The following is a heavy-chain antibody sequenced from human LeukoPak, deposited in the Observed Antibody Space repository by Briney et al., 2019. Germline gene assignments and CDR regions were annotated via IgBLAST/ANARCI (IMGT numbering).Heavy chain of an antibody. V-gene: IGHV4-59*08. J-gene: IGHJ6*02. CDR2: IYYSGNT. Sequence: SETLSLICAVAGGSISSYYWSWIRQPPGKGLEWIGYIYYSGNTNYNPSLKSRVTISVDTSKNQFSLKLSSVTAADTAVYYCARQAAAAGSSMGYYYYGMDVWGHGTTVTVSS. CDR3: ARQAAAAGSSMGYYYYGMDV. D-gene: IGHD6-13*01. CDR1: GGSISSYY.